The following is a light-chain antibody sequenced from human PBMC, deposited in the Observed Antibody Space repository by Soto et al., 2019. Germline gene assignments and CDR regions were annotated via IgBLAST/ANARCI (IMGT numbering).Light chain of an antibody. J-gene: IGLJ2*01. V-gene: IGLV1-40*01. CDR1: SSNIGAGYE. CDR3: SSYTSKSSLI. Sequence: QSALTQPPSVSGAPGQRVTISCIGGSSNIGAGYEVHWYQQLPGTVPKLLIYRNTYRPSGVPDRFSGSKSGNTASLTISGLQAEDEADYYCSSYTSKSSLIFGGGTKVTVL. CDR2: RNT.